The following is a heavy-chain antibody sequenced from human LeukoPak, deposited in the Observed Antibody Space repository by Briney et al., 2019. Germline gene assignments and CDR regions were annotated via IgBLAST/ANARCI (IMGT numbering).Heavy chain of an antibody. Sequence: GGSLRLSCAASGFTFSSYGMHWVRQAPGKGLEWVAFIRYDGSNKYYADSVKGRFTISRDNSKNTLYLQMNSLRAEDTAVYYCAKDLPAAIPGGDYWGQGTLVTVSS. D-gene: IGHD2-2*02. CDR2: IRYDGSNK. CDR1: GFTFSSYG. V-gene: IGHV3-30*02. J-gene: IGHJ4*02. CDR3: AKDLPAAIPGGDY.